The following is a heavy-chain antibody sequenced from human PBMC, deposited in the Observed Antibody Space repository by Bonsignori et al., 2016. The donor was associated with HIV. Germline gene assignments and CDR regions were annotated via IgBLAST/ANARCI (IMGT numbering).Heavy chain of an antibody. CDR2: IYTSGST. CDR1: GGSISSGSYY. V-gene: IGHV4-61*02. Sequence: LRLSCTVSGGSISSGSYYWSWIRQPAGKGLEWIGRIYTSGSTNYNPSLKSRVTISVDTSKNQFSLKLSSVTAADTAVYYCARAPHSSSWRPTGGQDAFDIWGQGTMVTVSS. CDR3: ARAPHSSSWRPTGGQDAFDI. J-gene: IGHJ3*02. D-gene: IGHD6-13*01.